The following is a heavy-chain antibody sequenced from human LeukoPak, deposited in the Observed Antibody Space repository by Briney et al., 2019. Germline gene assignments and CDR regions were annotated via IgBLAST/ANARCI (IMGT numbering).Heavy chain of an antibody. Sequence: SETLSLTCTVSGGSIDTYYWSWIRQPPGKGLEWIGYIYDSGSTKYNPSLKSRVTISVDTSKNQFSLQLTSVTAADTAVYYCARRNSYSGWLRDDYWGQGTLVTVSS. J-gene: IGHJ4*02. CDR2: IYDSGST. CDR1: GGSIDTYY. V-gene: IGHV4-59*08. D-gene: IGHD6-19*01. CDR3: ARRNSYSGWLRDDY.